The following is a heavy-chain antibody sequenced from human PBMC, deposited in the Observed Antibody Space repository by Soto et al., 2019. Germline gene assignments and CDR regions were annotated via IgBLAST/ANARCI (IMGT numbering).Heavy chain of an antibody. D-gene: IGHD1-7*01. CDR1: GGSISSSSYY. V-gene: IGHV4-39*01. Sequence: SETLSLTCTVSGGSISSSSYYWGWIRQPPGKGLEWIGSIYYSGSTYYNPSLKSRVTISVDTSKNQFSLKLSSVTAADTAVYYCARRITGTTDAFDIWGQGTMVTVSS. CDR3: ARRITGTTDAFDI. J-gene: IGHJ3*02. CDR2: IYYSGST.